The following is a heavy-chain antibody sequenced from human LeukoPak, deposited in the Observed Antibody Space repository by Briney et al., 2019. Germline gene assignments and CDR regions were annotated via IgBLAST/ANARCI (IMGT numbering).Heavy chain of an antibody. J-gene: IGHJ6*03. CDR2: IYTSGST. D-gene: IGHD3-3*01. CDR3: ARSPLLGSLEWLLGDYYYMDV. Sequence: SGTLSLTCTVSGGSISSYYWSWIRQPAGKGLEWIGRIYTSGSTNYNPSLKSRVTMSVDTSKNQFSLKLSSVTAADTAVYYCARSPLLGSLEWLLGDYYYMDVWGKGTTVTVSS. V-gene: IGHV4-4*07. CDR1: GGSISSYY.